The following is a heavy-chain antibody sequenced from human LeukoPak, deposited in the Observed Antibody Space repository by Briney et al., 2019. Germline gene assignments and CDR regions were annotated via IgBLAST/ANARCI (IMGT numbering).Heavy chain of an antibody. CDR3: AKDRETYLGVPNNAFDI. V-gene: IGHV3-30*02. D-gene: IGHD1-26*01. CDR1: VFTFSRYG. CDR2: IHYDGSNK. J-gene: IGHJ3*02. Sequence: PGGSLRRSCAAPVFTFSRYGMHWVRQAPRKGLERVAFIHYDGSNKFYVDSVKGRFAISRDTSKNTLYLHMNSLRAEDTAVYYCAKDRETYLGVPNNAFDIWGQGTMVTVSS.